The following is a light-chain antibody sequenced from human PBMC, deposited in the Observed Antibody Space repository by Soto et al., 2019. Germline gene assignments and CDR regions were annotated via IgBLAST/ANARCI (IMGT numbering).Light chain of an antibody. Sequence: QSVLTQPPSASGSPGQSVTISCTGTSSDVGNYNYVSWYQHHPGKGPKLIIYEVSKRPSGVPDRFSGSKSGNTASLTVSGLQPEDEADYYCCSYAGKGVFGGGTKLTV. CDR2: EVS. V-gene: IGLV2-8*01. J-gene: IGLJ2*01. CDR1: SSDVGNYNY. CDR3: CSYAGKGV.